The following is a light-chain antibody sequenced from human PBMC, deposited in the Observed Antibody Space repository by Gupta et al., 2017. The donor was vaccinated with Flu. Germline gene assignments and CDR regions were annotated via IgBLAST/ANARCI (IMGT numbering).Light chain of an antibody. CDR2: DTD. CDR1: GSNIGDYY. J-gene: IGLJ7*01. Sequence: QSVLTQPPSVSAAPGQKVTISCSGSGSNIGDYYVSWYQQPPGKTPKLLIYDTDKRPAGIPDRFSGSKSGTSATLAITGLQTGDEADYDGGTWDKRRSAVVFGGGTQLTGL. V-gene: IGLV1-51*01. CDR3: GTWDKRRSAVV.